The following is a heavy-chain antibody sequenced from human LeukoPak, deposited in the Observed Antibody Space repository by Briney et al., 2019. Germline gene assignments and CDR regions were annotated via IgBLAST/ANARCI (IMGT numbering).Heavy chain of an antibody. V-gene: IGHV3-48*03. D-gene: IGHD6-19*01. CDR2: ISGSGSTI. CDR3: ARTTGIAVAGTGNWFDP. CDR1: GFTLGSYD. J-gene: IGHJ5*02. Sequence: PGGSLRLSCAASGFTLGSYDMNWVRQAPGKGLEWVSHISGSGSTIYYADSVKGRFTISRDNAKNSLYLQMNSLRAEDTAVYYCARTTGIAVAGTGNWFDPWGQGTLVTVSS.